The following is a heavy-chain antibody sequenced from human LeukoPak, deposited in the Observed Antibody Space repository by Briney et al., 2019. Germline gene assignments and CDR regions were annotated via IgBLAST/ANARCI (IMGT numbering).Heavy chain of an antibody. CDR2: IGDSGYRT. Sequence: GGSLRLSCAASGFTFSNYAMSWVRQAPGKGLEWVSSIGDSGYRTFYADSVQGRFTISRDNSKNTLYLEMNSLSPDDTAVYYCARGVEPLAANTLAYWGQGTLVTVSS. J-gene: IGHJ4*02. D-gene: IGHD1-14*01. CDR3: ARGVEPLAANTLAY. CDR1: GFTFSNYA. V-gene: IGHV3-23*01.